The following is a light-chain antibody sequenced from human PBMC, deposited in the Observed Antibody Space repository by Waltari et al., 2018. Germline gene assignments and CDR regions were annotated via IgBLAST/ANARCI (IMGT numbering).Light chain of an antibody. V-gene: IGKV3-20*01. J-gene: IGKJ4*01. CDR3: QQCAMSPLT. CDR2: DAS. CDR1: QTVSKNY. Sequence: EIVLTQSPGTLSLSPGERATLSCRASQTVSKNYLAWYQQKPGQAPRLLIDDASDRATGIPDRFSGSGSGTDFTHTISRLDPEDFAVYYCQQCAMSPLTFGGGTKVEI.